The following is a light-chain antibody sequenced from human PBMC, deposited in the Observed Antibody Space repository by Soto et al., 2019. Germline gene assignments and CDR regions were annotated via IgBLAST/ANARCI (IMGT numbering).Light chain of an antibody. CDR2: EVS. J-gene: IGLJ1*01. V-gene: IGLV2-23*02. Sequence: QSALTQPASVSGSPGQSITISCTGTSSDVGSYNLVSWYQQHPGKAPKLMIYEVSKRSSGVSNRFSGSKSGNAASLTISGLQAEDDADYCCCSYGGSSTSVFGTGTKLTVL. CDR1: SSDVGSYNL. CDR3: CSYGGSSTSV.